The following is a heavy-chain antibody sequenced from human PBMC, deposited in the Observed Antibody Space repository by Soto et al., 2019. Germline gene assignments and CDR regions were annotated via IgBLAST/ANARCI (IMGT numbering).Heavy chain of an antibody. CDR3: ARELRDSHIHFDH. Sequence: SETLSLTCTVSGGSISGYYWSWIRQPPGKGLEWIGYMYNTGSTVYNPSFKSRFTISRDSAKKTVYLQMNSLRAEDTAAYFCARELRDSHIHFDHWGQGTRVTVSS. D-gene: IGHD2-21*02. CDR2: MYNTGST. J-gene: IGHJ5*02. V-gene: IGHV4-4*08. CDR1: GGSISGYY.